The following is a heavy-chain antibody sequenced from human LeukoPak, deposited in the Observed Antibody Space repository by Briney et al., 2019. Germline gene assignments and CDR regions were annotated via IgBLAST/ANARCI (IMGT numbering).Heavy chain of an antibody. Sequence: GGSLRLSCAASGFTFSSYWMHWVRQVPGKGLVWVSRINSDGSSRSYADSVKGRFTISRDNAKNTQYVQMNSLRAEDTAVYYCSTGSGHAFDIWGRGTMVTVSS. D-gene: IGHD3-10*01. J-gene: IGHJ3*02. CDR2: INSDGSSR. CDR1: GFTFSSYW. CDR3: STGSGHAFDI. V-gene: IGHV3-74*01.